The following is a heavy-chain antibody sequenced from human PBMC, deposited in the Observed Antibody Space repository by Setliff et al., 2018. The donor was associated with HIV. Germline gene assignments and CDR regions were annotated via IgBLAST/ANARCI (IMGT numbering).Heavy chain of an antibody. V-gene: IGHV1-18*01. CDR1: GYTFTSYG. J-gene: IGHJ4*02. Sequence: ASVKVSCKASGYTFTSYGIIWVRQAPGQGLEWMGWISAYNGNTNYAQKLQGRVTMTTDTSTSTAYMELRSLRSDDTAVYYCARVLWELPQGDYWSQGTLVTVSS. D-gene: IGHD1-26*01. CDR2: ISAYNGNT. CDR3: ARVLWELPQGDY.